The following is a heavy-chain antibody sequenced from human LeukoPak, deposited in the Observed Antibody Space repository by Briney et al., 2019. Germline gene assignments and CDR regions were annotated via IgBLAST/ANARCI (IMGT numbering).Heavy chain of an antibody. V-gene: IGHV3-30*02. D-gene: IGHD5-12*01. CDR2: IRYDGSNK. J-gene: IGHJ4*02. Sequence: GGSLRLSCAASGFTFSSYVMHWVRQAPGKGLEWVAFIRYDGSNKYYADSVKGRFTISRDNSKNTLYLQMNNLRAEDTAVYYCARGPSGYHNTGGQGTLVTVSS. CDR1: GFTFSSYV. CDR3: ARGPSGYHNT.